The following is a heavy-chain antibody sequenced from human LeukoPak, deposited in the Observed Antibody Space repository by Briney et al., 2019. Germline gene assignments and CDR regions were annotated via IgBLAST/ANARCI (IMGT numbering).Heavy chain of an antibody. Sequence: ASVKVSCKASGYTFTSYGISWVRQAPGQGLEWMGWISAYNGNTNYAQKLQGRVTMTTDTSTSTAYMELRSLRSDDTAVYYCARVQRSTSLEMARYWGQGTLVTVSS. D-gene: IGHD2-2*01. CDR2: ISAYNGNT. V-gene: IGHV1-18*01. CDR3: ARVQRSTSLEMARY. J-gene: IGHJ4*02. CDR1: GYTFTSYG.